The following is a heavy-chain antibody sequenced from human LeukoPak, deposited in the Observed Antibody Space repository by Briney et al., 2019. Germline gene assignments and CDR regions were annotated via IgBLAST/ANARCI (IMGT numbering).Heavy chain of an antibody. CDR2: IIPMSGIV. Sequence: SVKVSCKASGGTFSSFAISWVRQAPGQGLECMGRIIPMSGIVNYAQKFQGRITITADKSTSTGYMELSSLRSEDTAVYYCAKNINDYGDYFDYWGQGTLVTVSS. CDR3: AKNINDYGDYFDY. J-gene: IGHJ4*02. V-gene: IGHV1-69*04. D-gene: IGHD4-17*01. CDR1: GGTFSSFA.